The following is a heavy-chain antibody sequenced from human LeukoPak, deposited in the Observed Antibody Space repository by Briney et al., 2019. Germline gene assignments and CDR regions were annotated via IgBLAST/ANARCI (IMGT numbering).Heavy chain of an antibody. D-gene: IGHD3-22*01. CDR1: GGTFSSYA. CDR3: ARAGYYDSSGYSGG. J-gene: IGHJ4*02. V-gene: IGHV1-69*04. Sequence: ASVKVSCKASGGTFSSYAISWVRQAPGQGLEWMGRIIPILGIANYAQKFQGRVTITADKSTSTAYMELSGLRSEDTAVYYCARAGYYDSSGYSGGWGQGTLVTVSS. CDR2: IIPILGIA.